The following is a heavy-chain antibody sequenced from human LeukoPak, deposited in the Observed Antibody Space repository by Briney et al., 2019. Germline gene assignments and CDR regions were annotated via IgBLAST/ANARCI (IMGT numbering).Heavy chain of an antibody. D-gene: IGHD3-10*01. CDR3: ARCGVTHGLDV. J-gene: IGHJ6*02. V-gene: IGHV3-66*01. CDR1: GFTVSSKY. Sequence: GGSLRLSCAASGFTVSSKYMSWVRQAPGKGLEWVSVIYGGGGTYYADSVKGRFTISRDNSKNTLYLQMNSLRAEDTAVYYCARCGVTHGLDVWGQGTTVTVSS. CDR2: IYGGGGT.